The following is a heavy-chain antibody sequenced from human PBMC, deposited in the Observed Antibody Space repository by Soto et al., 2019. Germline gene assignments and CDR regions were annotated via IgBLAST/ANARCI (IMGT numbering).Heavy chain of an antibody. CDR1: GGTFSSYA. CDR3: ARGDPITIVVDDN. J-gene: IGHJ4*02. V-gene: IGHV1-69*01. D-gene: IGHD2-15*01. Sequence: QVQLVQSGAEVKKPGSSVKVSCKASGGTFSSYAISWVRQAPGQGLEWMGGSIPIFGTANYAQKFQGRVTITEDESTSTANMERSSLRSEETAVYYCARGDPITIVVDDNWGQGALVTVS. CDR2: SIPIFGTA.